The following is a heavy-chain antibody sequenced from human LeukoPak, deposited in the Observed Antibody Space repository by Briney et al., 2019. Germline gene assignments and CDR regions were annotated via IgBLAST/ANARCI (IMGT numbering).Heavy chain of an antibody. D-gene: IGHD3-10*01. CDR2: IRYDGSNK. Sequence: GGSLRLSCAASGFTFSSYGMHWVRQAPGKGLEWAAFIRYDGSNKYYADSVKGRFTISRDNSKNTLYLQMNSLRAGDTAVYYCAKDMVRGVITVFDYWGQGTLVTVSS. CDR3: AKDMVRGVITVFDY. V-gene: IGHV3-30*02. J-gene: IGHJ4*02. CDR1: GFTFSSYG.